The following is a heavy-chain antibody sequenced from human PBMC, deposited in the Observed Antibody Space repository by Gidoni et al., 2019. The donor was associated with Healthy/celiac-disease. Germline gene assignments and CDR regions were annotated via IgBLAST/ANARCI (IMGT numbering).Heavy chain of an antibody. Sequence: QVQLQESGPGLVKPSETLSLTCTVSGGSISSYYWSWIRQPPGKGLEWIGYIYYSGSTNYNPSLKSRVTISVDTSKNQFSLKLSSVTAADTAVYYCARGDGDYWGQGTLVTVSS. CDR2: IYYSGST. CDR3: ARGDGDY. CDR1: GGSISSYY. J-gene: IGHJ4*02. V-gene: IGHV4-59*01.